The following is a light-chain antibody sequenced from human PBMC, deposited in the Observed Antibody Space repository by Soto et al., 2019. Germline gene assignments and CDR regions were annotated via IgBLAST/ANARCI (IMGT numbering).Light chain of an antibody. Sequence: SVLTQPASVSGSPGQSITISCTGTSSEIGGYNYVSWYQQHPGKAPKLMIYDVSNRPSGVSNRFSGSKSGNTASLTISGLQAEDEADYYCSSYTSSTPHVFGTGTKVTDL. J-gene: IGLJ1*01. CDR1: SSEIGGYNY. V-gene: IGLV2-14*01. CDR2: DVS. CDR3: SSYTSSTPHV.